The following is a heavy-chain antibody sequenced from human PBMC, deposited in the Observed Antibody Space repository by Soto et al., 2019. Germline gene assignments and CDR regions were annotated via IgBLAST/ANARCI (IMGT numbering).Heavy chain of an antibody. Sequence: GGSLRLSCAASGFTVSSNYMSWVRQAPGKGLEWVSVIYSGGSTYYADSVKGRFTISRDNSKNTLYLQMNSLRAEDTAVYYCARDVRVGGVTIYFDYWGQGTLVTVSS. J-gene: IGHJ4*02. CDR3: ARDVRVGGVTIYFDY. D-gene: IGHD3-16*01. CDR2: IYSGGST. V-gene: IGHV3-53*01. CDR1: GFTVSSNY.